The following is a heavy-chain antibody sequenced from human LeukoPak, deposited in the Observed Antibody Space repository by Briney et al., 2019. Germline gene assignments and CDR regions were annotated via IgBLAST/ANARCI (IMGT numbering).Heavy chain of an antibody. CDR1: AFTFSSYG. J-gene: IGHJ4*02. Sequence: GGSLRLSCAASAFTFSSYGMHWVRQAPGKGLEWVAFIRYDGSNKYYADSVKGRFTISRDNSKNTLYLQMNSLRAEDTAVYYCAKDHNLGYCSGGSCYYFDYWGQGTLLTVSS. CDR3: AKDHNLGYCSGGSCYYFDY. V-gene: IGHV3-30*02. D-gene: IGHD2-15*01. CDR2: IRYDGSNK.